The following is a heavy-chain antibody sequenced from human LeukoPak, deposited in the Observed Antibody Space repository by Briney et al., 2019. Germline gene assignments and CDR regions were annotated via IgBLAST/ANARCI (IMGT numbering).Heavy chain of an antibody. CDR1: GFTFTSYD. CDR3: ARKYLYGPGQPPFDY. D-gene: IGHD3-10*01. V-gene: IGHV1-8*01. J-gene: IGHJ4*02. CDR2: LNPNSGNT. Sequence: ASVKVSCKSSGFTFTSYDINCVRQATGQGLEWMGWLNPNSGNTGYAQKFQDRVTMTRHTSIRTAYMELGSLRFYDRAMDSCARKYLYGPGQPPFDYWGQGTLVTVSS.